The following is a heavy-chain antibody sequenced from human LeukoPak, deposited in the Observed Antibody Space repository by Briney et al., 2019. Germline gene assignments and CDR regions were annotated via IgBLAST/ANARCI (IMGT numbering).Heavy chain of an antibody. CDR3: ARERDVVVVPGTILGYYFDY. V-gene: IGHV1-69*13. Sequence: GASVKVSCKASGGTFGSYTISWVRQAPGQGLEWMGGIIPLFGTTKYAQKFQGGVTVTADESTGTAYMELNSLMSEDTAVYYCARERDVVVVPGTILGYYFDYWGQGTLVTVSS. CDR2: IIPLFGTT. J-gene: IGHJ4*02. D-gene: IGHD3-3*01. CDR1: GGTFGSYT.